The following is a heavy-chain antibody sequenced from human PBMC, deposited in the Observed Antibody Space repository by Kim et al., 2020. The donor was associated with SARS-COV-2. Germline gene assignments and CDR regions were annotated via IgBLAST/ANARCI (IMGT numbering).Heavy chain of an antibody. CDR2: GTT. D-gene: IGHD5-18*01. V-gene: IGHV3-15*01. J-gene: IGHJ4*02. CDR3: TTDAPWLKC. Sequence: GTTDYAAPVKGRFTISRDDSKNTLYLQMNSLKTEDTAVYYCTTDAPWLKCWGQGTLVTVSS.